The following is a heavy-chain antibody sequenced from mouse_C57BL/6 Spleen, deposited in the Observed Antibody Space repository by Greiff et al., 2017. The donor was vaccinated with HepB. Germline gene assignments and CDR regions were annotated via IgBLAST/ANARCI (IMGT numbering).Heavy chain of an antibody. CDR1: GYAFSSYW. V-gene: IGHV1-80*01. Sequence: QVQLQQSGAELVKPGASVKISCKASGYAFSSYWMNWVKQRPGKGLEWIGQIYPGDGDTNYNGKFKGKATLTADKSSSTAYMQLSSLTSEDSAVYCCARFHYYGSRYGYWGQGTTLTVSS. J-gene: IGHJ2*01. D-gene: IGHD1-1*01. CDR2: IYPGDGDT. CDR3: ARFHYYGSRYGY.